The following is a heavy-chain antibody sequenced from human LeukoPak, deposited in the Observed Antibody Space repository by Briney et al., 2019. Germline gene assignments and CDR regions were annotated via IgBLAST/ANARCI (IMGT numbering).Heavy chain of an antibody. CDR2: INPNSGGT. CDR3: ASGDRVTMLRGGNIGYFDY. D-gene: IGHD3-10*01. J-gene: IGHJ4*02. CDR1: GYTFSGYY. V-gene: IGHV1-2*02. Sequence: ASVKVSCKASGYTFSGYYMHWVRQAPGQGLEWMGWINPNSGGTDYAQKFQGRVTMTRDTSISTAYMELSRLRSDDTAVYYCASGDRVTMLRGGNIGYFDYWGQGTLVTVSS.